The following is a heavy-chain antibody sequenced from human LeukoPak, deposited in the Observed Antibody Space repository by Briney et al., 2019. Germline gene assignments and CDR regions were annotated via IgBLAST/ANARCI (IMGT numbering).Heavy chain of an antibody. Sequence: SETLSLTCTVSGGSISSYYWNWIRQPPGRGLEWIGYIYNSGSTNNNPSLKSRVTISVDTSKKQFSLKLSSVTAADTAVYYCARETPYGSGSYPFDYWGQGILVTVSS. CDR2: IYNSGST. D-gene: IGHD3-10*01. V-gene: IGHV4-59*01. CDR1: GGSISSYY. CDR3: ARETPYGSGSYPFDY. J-gene: IGHJ4*02.